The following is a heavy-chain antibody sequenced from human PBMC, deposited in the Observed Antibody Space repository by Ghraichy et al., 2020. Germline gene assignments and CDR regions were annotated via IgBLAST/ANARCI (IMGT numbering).Heavy chain of an antibody. CDR3: AILPRWTTVMAGRSQYGMDV. J-gene: IGHJ6*02. D-gene: IGHD4-11*01. CDR2: ISSSSSTI. V-gene: IGHV3-48*02. CDR1: GFTFSSYS. Sequence: GGSLRLSCAASGFTFSSYSMNWVRQAPGKGLEWVSYISSSSSTIYYADSVKGRFTISRDNAKNSLYLQMNSLRDEDTAVYYCAILPRWTTVMAGRSQYGMDVWGQGTTVTVSS.